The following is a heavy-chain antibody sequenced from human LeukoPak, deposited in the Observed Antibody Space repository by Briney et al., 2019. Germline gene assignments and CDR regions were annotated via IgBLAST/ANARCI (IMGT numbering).Heavy chain of an antibody. Sequence: GGSLRLSCAASGFTFDDYGMSWVRQAPGKGLEWVSGINWNGGSTGYADSVKGRFTISRDNAKNSLYLQMNSLRAEDTAVYYCAREYYGGNSRNYYYYYMDVWGKGTTVTISS. D-gene: IGHD4-23*01. CDR2: INWNGGST. V-gene: IGHV3-20*04. CDR1: GFTFDDYG. CDR3: AREYYGGNSRNYYYYYMDV. J-gene: IGHJ6*03.